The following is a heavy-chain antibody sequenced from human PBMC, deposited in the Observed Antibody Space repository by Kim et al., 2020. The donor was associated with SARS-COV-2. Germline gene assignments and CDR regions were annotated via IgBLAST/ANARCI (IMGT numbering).Heavy chain of an antibody. D-gene: IGHD2-2*01. CDR2: IWYDGSNK. Sequence: GGSLRLSCAASGFTFSSYGMHWVRQAPGKGLEWVAVIWYDGSNKYYADSVKGRFTISRDNSKNTLYLQMNSLRAEDTAVYYCAKGVDCSSTSCSDFDYWGQGTLVTVSS. CDR1: GFTFSSYG. J-gene: IGHJ4*02. CDR3: AKGVDCSSTSCSDFDY. V-gene: IGHV3-33*06.